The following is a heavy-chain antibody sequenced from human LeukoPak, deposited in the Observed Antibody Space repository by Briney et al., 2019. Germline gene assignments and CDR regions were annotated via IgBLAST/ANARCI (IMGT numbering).Heavy chain of an antibody. J-gene: IGHJ4*02. V-gene: IGHV1-69*05. D-gene: IGHD3-10*01. CDR3: ARSRRGSFLVDY. CDR1: GGTFSSYA. CDR2: IIPIFGTA. Sequence: SVKVSCKASGGTFSSYAISWVRQAPGQGLEWMGWIIPIFGTANYTQKFQGRVTITTDESTSTAYMELRSMRSEATAVYYCARSRRGSFLVDYWGQGTLVTVSS.